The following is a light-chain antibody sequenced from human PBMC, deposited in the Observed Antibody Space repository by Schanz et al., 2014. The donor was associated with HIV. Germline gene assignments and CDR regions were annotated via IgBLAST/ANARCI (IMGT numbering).Light chain of an antibody. CDR3: SSYATTKDLL. Sequence: QSALTQPPSVSGSPGQSVTISCTGTSSDVGAYDRVSWYQQPPGTAPKLIVYEVKNRPSGVPGRFSGSKSGNTASLTVSGLQAEDEADYYCSSYATTKDLLFGGGTKVTVL. CDR2: EVK. CDR1: SSDVGAYDR. J-gene: IGLJ2*01. V-gene: IGLV2-18*02.